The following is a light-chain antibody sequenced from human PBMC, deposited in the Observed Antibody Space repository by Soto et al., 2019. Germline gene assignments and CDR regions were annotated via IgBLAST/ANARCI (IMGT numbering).Light chain of an antibody. CDR1: QSISSS. CDR2: KAS. J-gene: IGKJ4*01. V-gene: IGKV1-5*03. CDR3: AQYNSYPFT. Sequence: DIQMTQSPSTLSASVGDRVTITCRASQSISSSLAWYQQKPGKAPNNLIYKASSLESGVPSRFSGSGSGAEFTLTISSLQPDDFPTYFCAQYNSYPFTFGGGTKV.